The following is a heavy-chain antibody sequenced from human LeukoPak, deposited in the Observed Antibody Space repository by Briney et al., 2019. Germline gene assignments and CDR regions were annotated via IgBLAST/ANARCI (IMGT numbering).Heavy chain of an antibody. V-gene: IGHV3-30*04. CDR3: ARDRSDYSIKYYYYYGMEV. CDR1: RFTFSSYS. D-gene: IGHD3-16*01. CDR2: ISYDGSSE. J-gene: IGHJ6*02. Sequence: PGRSLRLSCAASRFTFSSYSMHWVRQAPGKGLEWVAVISYDGSSEYYADSVRGRFTISRDNSKNTLYLQMNSLGAEDTAVFYCARDRSDYSIKYYYYYGMEVWGQGTTVTVSS.